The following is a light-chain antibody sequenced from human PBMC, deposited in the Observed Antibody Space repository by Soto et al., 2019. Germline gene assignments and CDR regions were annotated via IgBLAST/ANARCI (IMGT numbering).Light chain of an antibody. CDR1: QSVSSSF. Sequence: EIVLTQSPGILSLSPGERVTLSCRASQSVSSSFLAWYQQKPGQAPRLLIYGASSRATGIPDRFSGSGSGTDFTLTISSLEPEDFAVYYCQQRSNWPSTFGQGTRLEIK. CDR2: GAS. J-gene: IGKJ5*01. V-gene: IGKV3D-20*02. CDR3: QQRSNWPST.